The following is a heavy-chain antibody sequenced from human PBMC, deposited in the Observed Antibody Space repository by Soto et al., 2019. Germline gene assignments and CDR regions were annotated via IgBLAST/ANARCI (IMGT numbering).Heavy chain of an antibody. V-gene: IGHV3-33*01. CDR3: ARCLSLPAPFDY. Sequence: GGSLRLSCAASGFTFSSYGMHWVRQAPGKGLEWVAVIWYDGSNKYYADSVKGRFTISRDNSKNTLYLQMNSLRAEDTAVYYCARCLSLPAPFDYWGQGTLVTVSS. J-gene: IGHJ4*02. CDR2: IWYDGSNK. D-gene: IGHD2-2*01. CDR1: GFTFSSYG.